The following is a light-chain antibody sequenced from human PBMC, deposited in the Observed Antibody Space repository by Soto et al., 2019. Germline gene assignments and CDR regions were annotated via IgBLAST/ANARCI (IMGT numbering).Light chain of an antibody. CDR1: QGISNN. V-gene: IGKV1-27*01. Sequence: DIQMTQSPSSLSASVGDRATITCRASQGISNNLAWYQQKPAKVPKLLIYAASTLQSGVPSRFSGSGSGTDFTLTISSLQPEDFATYYCQKYSSAPRITFGRGTKVDIK. J-gene: IGKJ3*01. CDR2: AAS. CDR3: QKYSSAPRIT.